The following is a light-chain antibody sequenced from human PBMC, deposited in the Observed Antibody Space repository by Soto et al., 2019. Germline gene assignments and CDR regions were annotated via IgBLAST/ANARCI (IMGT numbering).Light chain of an antibody. Sequence: SYELTQPPSVSVAPGKTASVACGGSNIGSKRVHWYKKKSGQAPVLVMYYDSDRPSGIPERFSGSNSGNTATLTISRVEAGDEADYYSHAWDISSGHVVFGGGTKLTVL. CDR2: YDS. CDR3: HAWDISSGHVV. V-gene: IGLV3-21*01. J-gene: IGLJ3*02. CDR1: NIGSKR.